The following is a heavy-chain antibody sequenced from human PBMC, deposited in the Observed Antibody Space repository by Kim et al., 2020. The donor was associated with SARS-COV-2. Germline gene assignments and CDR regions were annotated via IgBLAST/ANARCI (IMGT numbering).Heavy chain of an antibody. D-gene: IGHD5-12*01. Sequence: ASVKVSCKASGYTFTSYAMHWVRQAPGQRLEWMGWINAGNGNTKYSQKFQGRVTITRDTSASTAYMELSSLRSEDTAVYYCAREAVQDIYSGYDKYYFDYWGQGTLVTVSS. V-gene: IGHV1-3*01. CDR3: AREAVQDIYSGYDKYYFDY. J-gene: IGHJ4*02. CDR1: GYTFTSYA. CDR2: INAGNGNT.